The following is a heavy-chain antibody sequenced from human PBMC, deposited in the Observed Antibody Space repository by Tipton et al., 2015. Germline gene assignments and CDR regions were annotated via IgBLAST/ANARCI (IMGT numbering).Heavy chain of an antibody. Sequence: TLSLTCAVSGGSISSSNWWSWVRQPPGKGLEWIGKIYHSGNTNYNPSLKSRVTISVDKSKNQFSLKLSSVTAADTAVYYCARERGYSYVSHFDSWGQGTLVTVSS. CDR1: GGSISSSNW. V-gene: IGHV4-4*02. D-gene: IGHD5-18*01. J-gene: IGHJ4*02. CDR2: IYHSGNT. CDR3: ARERGYSYVSHFDS.